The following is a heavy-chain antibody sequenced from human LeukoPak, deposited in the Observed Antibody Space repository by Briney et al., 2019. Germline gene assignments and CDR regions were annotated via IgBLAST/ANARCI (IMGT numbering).Heavy chain of an antibody. J-gene: IGHJ3*02. D-gene: IGHD5-24*01. V-gene: IGHV1-69*13. CDR1: GGTFINSV. CDR3: ARVRIRDGYNLFVGAFDI. CDR2: IISIFTTA. Sequence: SVKVSFKASGGTFINSVINWVRQAPGQGVEWMGGIISIFTTANYAQKFQGRVTITADESTSTAYIELSSLRSDDTAVYYCARVRIRDGYNLFVGAFDIWGQGTMVTVSS.